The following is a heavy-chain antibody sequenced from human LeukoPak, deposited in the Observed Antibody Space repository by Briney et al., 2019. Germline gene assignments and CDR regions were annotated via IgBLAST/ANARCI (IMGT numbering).Heavy chain of an antibody. V-gene: IGHV3-20*04. J-gene: IGHJ6*03. CDR1: GFTFDDYG. Sequence: PGGSLRLSCAASGFTFDDYGMSWVRQAPGKGLEWVSGINWNGGSTTYADSVRGRFTISRDNAKNSLYLQMSSLRSEDTAVYYCARGRILYRLYYYMDVWGKGTTVTVSS. CDR3: ARGRILYRLYYYMDV. D-gene: IGHD2-8*01. CDR2: INWNGGST.